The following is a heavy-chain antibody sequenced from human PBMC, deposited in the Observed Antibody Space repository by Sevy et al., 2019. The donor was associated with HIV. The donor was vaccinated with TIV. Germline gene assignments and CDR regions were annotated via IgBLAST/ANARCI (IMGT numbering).Heavy chain of an antibody. Sequence: GGSLRLSCAASGFTFSSYAMHWVRQAPGKGLEWVAVISYDGSNKYYADSVKGRFTISRDNSKNRLYLQMNSLRAEDTAVYYCAREGYSYGRLVYYYGMDVWGQGTTVTVSS. CDR2: ISYDGSNK. CDR3: AREGYSYGRLVYYYGMDV. J-gene: IGHJ6*02. CDR1: GFTFSSYA. V-gene: IGHV3-30*04. D-gene: IGHD5-18*01.